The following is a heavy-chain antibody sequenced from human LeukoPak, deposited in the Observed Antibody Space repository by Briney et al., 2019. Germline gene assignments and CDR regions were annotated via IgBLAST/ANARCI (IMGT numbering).Heavy chain of an antibody. CDR2: IYYSGSS. CDR3: ARLPAITTYYYYYMDV. D-gene: IGHD5-12*01. Sequence: SETLSLTCAVSGGSISSSSHYWGWIRQAPGKRLECIGTIYYSGSSYYNPSLKSRVTMSVDTSKNQFSLRLSSATAADTAVYYCARLPAITTYYYYYMDVWGQGTRVTVSS. J-gene: IGHJ6*03. CDR1: GGSISSSSHY. V-gene: IGHV4-39*01.